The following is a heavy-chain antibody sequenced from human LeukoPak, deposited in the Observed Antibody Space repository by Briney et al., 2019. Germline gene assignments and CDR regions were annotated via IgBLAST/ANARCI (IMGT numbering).Heavy chain of an antibody. D-gene: IGHD6-13*01. J-gene: IGHJ4*02. CDR3: XXXQSSSLIDY. CDR2: IWYDGTSK. V-gene: IGHV3-33*01. CDR1: GFSLSAYG. Sequence: GGSLRLSCAASGFSLSAYGVHWVRQAPGKGLEWVAVIWYDGTSKDYADSVKGRFTFSRDNSKNTLYLQMNSLTVEDTAVYYXXXXQSSSLIDYWGQGTLVTVSS.